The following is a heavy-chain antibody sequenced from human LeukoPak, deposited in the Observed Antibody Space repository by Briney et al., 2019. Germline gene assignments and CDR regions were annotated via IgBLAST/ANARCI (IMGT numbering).Heavy chain of an antibody. CDR1: GGSFSGYY. CDR3: ARLRYYYGSGSYYPNWFDP. D-gene: IGHD3-10*01. CDR2: INHSGST. Sequence: SETLSLTCAVYGGSFSGYYWSWIRQPPGKGLEWIGEINHSGSTNYNPSLKSRVTISIDTSKNQFSLKLSSVTAADTAVYYCARLRYYYGSGSYYPNWFDPWGQGTLVTVSS. V-gene: IGHV4-34*01. J-gene: IGHJ5*02.